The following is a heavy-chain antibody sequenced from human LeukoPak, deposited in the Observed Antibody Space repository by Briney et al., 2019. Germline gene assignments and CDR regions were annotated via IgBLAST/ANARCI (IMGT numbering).Heavy chain of an antibody. D-gene: IGHD6-6*01. CDR2: IYYSGST. J-gene: IGHJ6*03. V-gene: IGHV4-39*07. CDR1: GGSISSSSYY. Sequence: SETLSLTCTVSGGSISSSSYYWGWLRQPPGKGLEWIGSIYYSGSTYYNPSLKSRVTISVDTSKNQFSLKLSSVTAADTAVYYCARVGATAARYYYYYYMDVWGKGTTVTVSS. CDR3: ARVGATAARYYYYYYMDV.